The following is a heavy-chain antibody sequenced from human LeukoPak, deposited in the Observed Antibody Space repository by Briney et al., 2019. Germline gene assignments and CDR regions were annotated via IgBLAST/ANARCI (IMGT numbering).Heavy chain of an antibody. V-gene: IGHV4-30-4*01. D-gene: IGHD6-13*01. Sequence: KPSQTLSLTCTVSGGSISSGDYYWSWIRQPPGKGLEWIGYIYYSGSTYYNPSLKSRVTISVDTSKNQFSLKLSSVTAADTAVYYCARKIAAAGSERYYYYYGMDVWGQGTAVTVSS. CDR1: GGSISSGDYY. CDR3: ARKIAAAGSERYYYYYGMDV. J-gene: IGHJ6*02. CDR2: IYYSGST.